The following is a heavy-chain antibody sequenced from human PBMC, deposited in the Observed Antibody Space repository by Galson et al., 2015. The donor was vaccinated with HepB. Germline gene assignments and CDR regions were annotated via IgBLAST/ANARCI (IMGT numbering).Heavy chain of an antibody. CDR1: GYTFTNSV. D-gene: IGHD1-14*01. Sequence: SVKVSCKASGYTFTNSVINWVRQAPGQGLEWLGWINAHNDDTRYASKFQGRVTMTTETSTNTAYMELRSMRSDDTAVYFCASGSESPNSEGDCWGQVTMVIVHS. J-gene: IGHJ4*02. V-gene: IGHV1-18*01. CDR2: INAHNDDT. CDR3: ASGSESPNSEGDC.